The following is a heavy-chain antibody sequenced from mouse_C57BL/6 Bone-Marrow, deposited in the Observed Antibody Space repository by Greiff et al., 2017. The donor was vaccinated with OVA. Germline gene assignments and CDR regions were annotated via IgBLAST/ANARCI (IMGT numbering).Heavy chain of an antibody. J-gene: IGHJ2*01. V-gene: IGHV1-64*01. CDR2: IHPNSGST. CDR1: GYTFTSYW. CDR3: ARFDYYGSSLDY. Sequence: VQLQQPGAELVKPGASVKLSCKASGYTFTSYWMHWVKQRPGQGLEWIGMIHPNSGSTNYNEKFKSKATLTVDKSSSTAYMQRSSLTSEDSAVYYCARFDYYGSSLDYWGQGTTLTVSS. D-gene: IGHD1-1*01.